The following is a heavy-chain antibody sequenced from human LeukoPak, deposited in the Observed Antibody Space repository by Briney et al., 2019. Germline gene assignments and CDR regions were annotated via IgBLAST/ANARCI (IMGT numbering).Heavy chain of an antibody. D-gene: IGHD2-21*02. J-gene: IGHJ6*02. V-gene: IGHV3-30-3*01. CDR3: ARPYCGGDCWVYYYGMDV. CDR1: GFTFSNYA. Sequence: GGSLRLSCAASGFTFSNYAMHWVRQAPGKGLEWVAVISDDGNNKYYADSVKGRFTISRDNAKNSLYLQMNSLRAEDTAVYYCARPYCGGDCWVYYYGMDVWGQGTTVTVSS. CDR2: ISDDGNNK.